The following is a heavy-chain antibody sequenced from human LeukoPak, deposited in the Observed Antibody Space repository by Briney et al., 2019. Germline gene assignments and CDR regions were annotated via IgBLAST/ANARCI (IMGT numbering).Heavy chain of an antibody. CDR2: ISGGGDAT. J-gene: IGHJ6*03. D-gene: IGHD3-22*01. Sequence: GGSLRLSCAASDFSFITYAMSWVRQAPGKGLEWVSTISGGGDATYYADSVKGRFTISRDNSKNTLYLQMNSLRAEDTAVYYCAKDGGGYYPSYYYYMDVWGKGTTVTISS. CDR3: AKDGGGYYPSYYYYMDV. V-gene: IGHV3-23*01. CDR1: DFSFITYA.